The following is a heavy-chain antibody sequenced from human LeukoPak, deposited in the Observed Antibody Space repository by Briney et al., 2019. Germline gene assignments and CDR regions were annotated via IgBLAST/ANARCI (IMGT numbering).Heavy chain of an antibody. Sequence: ASVKVSCKASGYTFTSYGISWVRQAPGQGLEWMGWISAYNGNTNYALKLQGRVTMTTDTSTSTAYMELRGLRSDDTAVYYCARDISSYAVAGSVVYVYWGQGTLVTVSS. D-gene: IGHD6-19*01. V-gene: IGHV1-18*01. J-gene: IGHJ4*02. CDR1: GYTFTSYG. CDR2: ISAYNGNT. CDR3: ARDISSYAVAGSVVYVY.